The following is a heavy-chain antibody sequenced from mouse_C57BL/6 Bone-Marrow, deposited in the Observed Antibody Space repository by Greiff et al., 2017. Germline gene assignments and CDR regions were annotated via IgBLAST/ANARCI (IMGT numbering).Heavy chain of an antibody. CDR3: AREDYYGSSYFYFDY. CDR1: GYTFTDYY. CDR2: INPNNGGT. D-gene: IGHD1-1*01. Sequence: EVQLQQSGPELVKPGASVKISCKASGYTFTDYYMNWVKQSHGKSLEWIGDINPNNGGTSYNQKFKGKATLTVAKSSSTAYMELRSLTSEDSAVYYCAREDYYGSSYFYFDYWGQGTTLTVSS. V-gene: IGHV1-26*01. J-gene: IGHJ2*01.